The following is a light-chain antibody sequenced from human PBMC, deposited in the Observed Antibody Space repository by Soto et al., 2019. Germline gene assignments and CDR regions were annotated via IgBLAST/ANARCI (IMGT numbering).Light chain of an antibody. CDR3: GTWDSSLSAGV. Sequence: QSVLTQPPSVSAALGQKVTISCSGSSSNIGNKYVSWYQQLPGTAPKLLIYDNNKRPSGIPDRFSGSKSGTSATLGITGLQTGDEADYYCGTWDSSLSAGVFGGGTKLTVL. CDR2: DNN. J-gene: IGLJ2*01. V-gene: IGLV1-51*01. CDR1: SSNIGNKY.